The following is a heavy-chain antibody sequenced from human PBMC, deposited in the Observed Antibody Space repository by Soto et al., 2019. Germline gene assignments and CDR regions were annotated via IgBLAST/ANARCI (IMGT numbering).Heavy chain of an antibody. CDR1: GFTFSSYG. V-gene: IGHV3-30*18. CDR2: ISYDGSNK. J-gene: IGHJ6*02. Sequence: GGSLRLSCAASGFTFSSYGMHWVRQAPGKGLEWVAVISYDGSNKYYADSVKGRFTISRDNSKNTLYLQMNSLRAEDTAVYYCAKDTAGIQLWLPGYYYYGMDVWGQGTTVTVSS. D-gene: IGHD5-18*01. CDR3: AKDTAGIQLWLPGYYYYGMDV.